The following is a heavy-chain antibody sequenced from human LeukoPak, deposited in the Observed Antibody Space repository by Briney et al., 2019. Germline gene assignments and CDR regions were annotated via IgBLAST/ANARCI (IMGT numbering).Heavy chain of an antibody. CDR2: ISSSDNTI. Sequence: PGGSLRLXCAASGFTFSDYYMSWIRQAPGKVLEWVSSISSSDNTIYYTDSVKGRFAISRDNAKNSLYLQMKSLRAGDTAVYYCARGFYTYDQWGQGTLVTVSS. V-gene: IGHV3-11*04. J-gene: IGHJ5*02. D-gene: IGHD5-24*01. CDR1: GFTFSDYY. CDR3: ARGFYTYDQ.